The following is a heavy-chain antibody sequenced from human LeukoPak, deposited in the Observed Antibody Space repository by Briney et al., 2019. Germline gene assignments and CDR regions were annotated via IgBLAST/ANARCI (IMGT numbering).Heavy chain of an antibody. V-gene: IGHV1-18*01. Sequence: GASVRVSCKASGYTFTSYAIGWVRQAPGQGLEWMGWISAYSGYTDYAQSLQGRVTMTTDTSTSTAYMELRSLRFDDTAMYYCARVGGNYEGLVDYWGQGTLVTVSS. D-gene: IGHD1-26*01. CDR1: GYTFTSYA. CDR3: ARVGGNYEGLVDY. CDR2: ISAYSGYT. J-gene: IGHJ4*02.